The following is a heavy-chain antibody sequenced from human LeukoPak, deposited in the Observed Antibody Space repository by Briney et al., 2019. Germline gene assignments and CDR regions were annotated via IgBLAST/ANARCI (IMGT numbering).Heavy chain of an antibody. V-gene: IGHV3-66*01. CDR3: ARALAAAGARYYYCYYGMDV. CDR2: IYSGGST. D-gene: IGHD6-13*01. CDR1: GFTVSSNY. Sequence: GGSLRLSCAASGFTVSSNYMSWVRQAPGKGLEWVSVIYSGGSTYYADSVKGRFTISRDNSKNTLYLQMNSLRAEDTAVYYCARALAAAGARYYYCYYGMDVWGQGTTVTVSS. J-gene: IGHJ6*02.